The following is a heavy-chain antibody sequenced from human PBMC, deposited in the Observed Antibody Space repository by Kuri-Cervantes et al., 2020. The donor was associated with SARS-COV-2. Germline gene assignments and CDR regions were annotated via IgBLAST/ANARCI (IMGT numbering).Heavy chain of an antibody. J-gene: IGHJ4*02. D-gene: IGHD5-12*01. V-gene: IGHV1-2*02. CDR2: INPNGGGT. Sequence: ASVKVSCKASGYTFTGYYMHWVRQAPGQGLEWMGWINPNGGGTNYAQKFQGRVTMTRDTSISTAYMELSRLRSDDTAVYYCAGLSGYDPHEGDYWGQGTLVSVSS. CDR1: GYTFTGYY. CDR3: AGLSGYDPHEGDY.